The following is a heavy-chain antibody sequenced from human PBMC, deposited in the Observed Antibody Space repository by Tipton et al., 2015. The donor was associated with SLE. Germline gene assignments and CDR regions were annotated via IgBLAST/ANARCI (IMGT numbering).Heavy chain of an antibody. CDR2: INHSGST. J-gene: IGHJ4*02. D-gene: IGHD6-25*01. V-gene: IGHV4-34*01. CDR3: ARDRIMAASGFDY. CDR1: GGSFSGYY. Sequence: LRLSCAVYGGSFSGYYWSWIRQPPGKGLEWIGEINHSGSTNYNPSLKSRVTISVDTPKNQFSLKLSSVTAADTAVYYCARDRIMAASGFDYWGQGTLVTVSS.